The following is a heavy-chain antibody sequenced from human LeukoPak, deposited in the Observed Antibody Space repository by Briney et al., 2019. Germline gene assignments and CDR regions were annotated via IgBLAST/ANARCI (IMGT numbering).Heavy chain of an antibody. CDR2: ISSSGSTI. CDR1: GFTFSSYE. V-gene: IGHV3-48*03. Sequence: PGGSLRLSCAASGFTFSSYEMNWVRQAPGKGLEWVSYISSSGSTIYYADSVKGRFTISRDNSKNTLYLQMNSLRAEDTAVYYCAKDRAYSYGLSRDYWGQGTLVTVSS. J-gene: IGHJ4*02. D-gene: IGHD5-18*01. CDR3: AKDRAYSYGLSRDY.